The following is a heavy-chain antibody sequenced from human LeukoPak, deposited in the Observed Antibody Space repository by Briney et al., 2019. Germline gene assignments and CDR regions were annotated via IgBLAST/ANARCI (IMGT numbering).Heavy chain of an antibody. CDR2: INPNSGGT. CDR3: ARVREAAAGPNWFDP. D-gene: IGHD6-13*01. Sequence: ASVKVSCEASGYTFTGYYMHWVRPAPGQGLVRMGWINPNSGGTNYAQKFQGRVTMTRDTSISTADRELCRLRSDDTAVYYCARVREAAAGPNWFDPWGQGTLVTVSS. CDR1: GYTFTGYY. V-gene: IGHV1-2*02. J-gene: IGHJ5*02.